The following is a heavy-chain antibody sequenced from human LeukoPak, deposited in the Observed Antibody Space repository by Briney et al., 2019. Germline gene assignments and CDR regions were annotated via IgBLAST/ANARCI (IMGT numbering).Heavy chain of an antibody. CDR2: IYHSGST. J-gene: IGHJ4*02. D-gene: IGHD3-10*01. Sequence: TLSLTCAVSGGSISSGGYSWSWIRQPPGKGLEWIGYIYHSGSTNYNPSLKSRVTISVDTSKNQFSLKLSSVTAADTAVYYCARESTFGEFSYWGQGTLVTVSS. CDR1: GGSISSGGYS. CDR3: ARESTFGEFSY. V-gene: IGHV4-30-2*01.